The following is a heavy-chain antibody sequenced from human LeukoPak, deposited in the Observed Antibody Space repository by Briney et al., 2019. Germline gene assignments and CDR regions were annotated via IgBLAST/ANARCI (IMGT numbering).Heavy chain of an antibody. J-gene: IGHJ4*02. V-gene: IGHV3-7*01. CDR1: GFTFNSYW. CDR3: ATGPGYSSSW. D-gene: IGHD6-13*01. Sequence: PGGSLRLSCAAFGFTFNSYWMIWLRQAPGKGLEWVANIKQDGSEKYYVDSVKGRFTISRDNAKNSLYLQMNSLRAEDTAVYYCATGPGYSSSWWGQGTLVTVSS. CDR2: IKQDGSEK.